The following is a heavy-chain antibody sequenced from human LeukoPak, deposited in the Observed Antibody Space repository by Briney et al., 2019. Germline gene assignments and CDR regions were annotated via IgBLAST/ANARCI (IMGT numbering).Heavy chain of an antibody. Sequence: GESLKISCKGSGYSFTDYWIGWVRQMPGKGLEWMGIIYPGDSDTRYSPSFQGQVTISADKSISTAYLQWSSLKASDTAMYYCARLIMVRGASDYYYYYMDVWGKGTTVTVSS. CDR1: GYSFTDYW. CDR2: IYPGDSDT. D-gene: IGHD3-10*01. CDR3: ARLIMVRGASDYYYYYMDV. J-gene: IGHJ6*03. V-gene: IGHV5-51*01.